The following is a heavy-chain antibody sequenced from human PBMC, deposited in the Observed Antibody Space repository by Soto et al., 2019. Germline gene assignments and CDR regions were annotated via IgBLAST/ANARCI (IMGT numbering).Heavy chain of an antibody. Sequence: EVQLLESGGGLVQPGGSLRLSCAASGFTFSSYAMNWVRQAPGRGLEWVSVISGSGGSTYYADSVKGRFTISRDNSKNTLYLQMNRLRVEDTAVYYCARRSSGWYFDYWGQGTLVTVSS. CDR3: ARRSSGWYFDY. CDR2: ISGSGGST. D-gene: IGHD6-19*01. V-gene: IGHV3-23*01. CDR1: GFTFSSYA. J-gene: IGHJ4*02.